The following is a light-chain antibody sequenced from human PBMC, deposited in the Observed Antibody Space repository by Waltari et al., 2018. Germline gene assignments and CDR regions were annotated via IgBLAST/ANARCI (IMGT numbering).Light chain of an antibody. CDR2: EVS. CDR1: QSLLHSDGRTS. Sequence: DIVITQTPLSLSVTPGQPASISCKSSQSLLHSDGRTSLFWYLQKPGKPPQLLIYEVSKRFSGVPERFSGSWSGTELTLKVSRVEAEDVGLYYCVQTLDLPYTFGQGTKLEI. V-gene: IGKV2D-29*01. J-gene: IGKJ2*01. CDR3: VQTLDLPYT.